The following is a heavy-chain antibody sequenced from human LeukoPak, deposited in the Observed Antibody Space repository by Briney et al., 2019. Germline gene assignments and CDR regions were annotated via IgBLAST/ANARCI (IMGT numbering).Heavy chain of an antibody. J-gene: IGHJ4*02. V-gene: IGHV3-9*01. Sequence: PGRSLRLSCAASGFTFDDYAMHWVRQAPGKGLEWVSGISWNSGSIGYADSVKGRFIISRDNAKNTLYLQMNSLRAEDTAVYYCARPRTRYYYDSSGYYPEDYWGQGTLVTVSS. CDR1: GFTFDDYA. D-gene: IGHD3-22*01. CDR3: ARPRTRYYYDSSGYYPEDY. CDR2: ISWNSGSI.